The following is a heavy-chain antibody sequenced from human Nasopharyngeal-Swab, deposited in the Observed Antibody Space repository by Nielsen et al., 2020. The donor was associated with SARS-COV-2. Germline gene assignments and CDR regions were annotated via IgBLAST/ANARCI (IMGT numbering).Heavy chain of an antibody. J-gene: IGHJ6*02. V-gene: IGHV1-2*02. Sequence: WVRQAPGQGLEWMGWINPNSGSTNYAQKFQGRVTMTRDTSISTAYMELSRLRSDDTAVYYCARDQYSGYDSSYYYYGVDVWGQGTTVTVSS. CDR2: INPNSGST. D-gene: IGHD5-12*01. CDR3: ARDQYSGYDSSYYYYGVDV.